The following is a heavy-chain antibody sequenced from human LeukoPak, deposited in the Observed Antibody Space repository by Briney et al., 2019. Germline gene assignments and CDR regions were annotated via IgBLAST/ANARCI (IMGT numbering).Heavy chain of an antibody. V-gene: IGHV3-30*03. D-gene: IGHD1-26*01. CDR2: ISYDGSNK. J-gene: IGHJ4*02. Sequence: GGSLRLSCAASGFTFSSYGMHWVRQAPGKGLEWVAVISYDGSNKYYADSVKGRFTISRDNSKNTLYLQMNSLRAEDTAVYYCARDSGSGNNDYWGQGTLVTVSS. CDR3: ARDSGSGNNDY. CDR1: GFTFSSYG.